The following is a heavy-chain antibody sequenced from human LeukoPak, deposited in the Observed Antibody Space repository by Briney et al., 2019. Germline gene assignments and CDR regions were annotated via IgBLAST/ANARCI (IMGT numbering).Heavy chain of an antibody. D-gene: IGHD2-15*01. CDR2: IHPGDSDT. CDR3: ARAYGYCSAGSCYYYGMDV. V-gene: IGHV5-51*01. J-gene: IGHJ6*02. Sequence: HGESLKISCKGSGYSFTTHWIAWVRQIPGKGLEWMGIIHPGDSDTRYSPSLQGQVTISADKSISTAYLQWSSLKASDTAMYYCARAYGYCSAGSCYYYGMDVWGQGTTVTVSS. CDR1: GYSFTTHW.